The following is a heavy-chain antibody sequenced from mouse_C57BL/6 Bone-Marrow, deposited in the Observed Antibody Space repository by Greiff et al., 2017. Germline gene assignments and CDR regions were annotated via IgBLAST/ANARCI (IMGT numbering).Heavy chain of an antibody. Sequence: LVESGAELVKPGASVKLSCKASGYTFTEYTIHWVKQRSGQGLEWIGWFYPGSGSIKYNEKFKDKATLTADKSSSTVYMELSRLTSEDSAVYFCARHESGVYYGNSFAYWGQGTLVTVSA. CDR1: GYTFTEYT. J-gene: IGHJ3*01. CDR3: ARHESGVYYGNSFAY. D-gene: IGHD2-1*01. V-gene: IGHV1-62-2*01. CDR2: FYPGSGSI.